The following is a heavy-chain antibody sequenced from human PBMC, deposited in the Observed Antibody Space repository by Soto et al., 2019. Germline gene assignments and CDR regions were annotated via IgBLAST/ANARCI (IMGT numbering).Heavy chain of an antibody. CDR1: GYSFTSYW. CDR2: IYPGDSDT. Sequence: GESLKISCKGSGYSFTSYWIGWVRQMPGKGLEWMGIIYPGDSDTRYSPSFQGQVTISADKSISTAYLQWSSLKASDTAMYYCARSGGWLLSYNWFDPWGQGTLVTVSS. CDR3: ARSGGWLLSYNWFDP. D-gene: IGHD3-3*01. V-gene: IGHV5-51*01. J-gene: IGHJ5*02.